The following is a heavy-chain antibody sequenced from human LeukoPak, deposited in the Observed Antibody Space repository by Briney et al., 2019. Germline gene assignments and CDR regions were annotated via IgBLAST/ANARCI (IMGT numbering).Heavy chain of an antibody. J-gene: IGHJ4*02. D-gene: IGHD5-18*01. CDR1: GGSISSSSYY. V-gene: IGHV4-39*01. Sequence: SETLSLTCTVSGGSISSSSYYWGWIRQPPGKGLEWIGSIYYSGSTYYNPSLKSRVTISVDTSKNQFSLKLSSVTAADTAVYYCARHPQRYSYAWYYFDYWSQGTLVTVSS. CDR2: IYYSGST. CDR3: ARHPQRYSYAWYYFDY.